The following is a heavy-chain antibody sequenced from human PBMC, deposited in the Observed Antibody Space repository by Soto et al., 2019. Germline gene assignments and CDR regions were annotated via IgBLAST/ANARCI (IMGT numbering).Heavy chain of an antibody. J-gene: IGHJ6*02. Sequence: QVQLQESGPGLVKPSQTLSLTCTVSGGSISSGGYYWSWIRQHPGKGLEWIGYIYYSGSTYYNPSLKSRFTISVDTSKNQFSRKLSSVTAADTAVYYCARKPTVTHYYGMDVWGQGTTVTVSS. CDR1: GGSISSGGYY. D-gene: IGHD4-17*01. CDR2: IYYSGST. V-gene: IGHV4-31*03. CDR3: ARKPTVTHYYGMDV.